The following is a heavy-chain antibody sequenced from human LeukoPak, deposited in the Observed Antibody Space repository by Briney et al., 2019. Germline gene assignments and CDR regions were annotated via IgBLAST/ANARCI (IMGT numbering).Heavy chain of an antibody. CDR1: GGSISSYY. Sequence: SETLSLTCTVSGGSISSYYWSWIRQPPGKGLEWIGYIYYSGSTNYNPSLKSRVTISVDTSKNQFSLKLSSVTAADTAVYYCATMIVVYAFDIWAKGQWSPSLQ. CDR3: ATMIVVYAFDI. D-gene: IGHD3-22*01. V-gene: IGHV4-59*01. J-gene: IGHJ3*02. CDR2: IYYSGST.